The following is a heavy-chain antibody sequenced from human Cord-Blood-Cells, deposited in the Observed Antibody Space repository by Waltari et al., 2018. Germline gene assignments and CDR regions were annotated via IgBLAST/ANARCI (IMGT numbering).Heavy chain of an antibody. Sequence: HAQLPRPGAQVTKSGAPVMGPCQAAGFSSNGCHFPCVRRAPGQGLEWMGRINPNSGGTNYAQKFQGRVTMTRDTSISTAYMELSRLRSDDTAVYYCARSYGAAGTCFQHWGQGTLVTVSS. CDR3: ARSYGAAGTCFQH. CDR2: INPNSGGT. V-gene: IGHV1-2*06. D-gene: IGHD6-13*01. CDR1: GFSSNGCH. J-gene: IGHJ1*01.